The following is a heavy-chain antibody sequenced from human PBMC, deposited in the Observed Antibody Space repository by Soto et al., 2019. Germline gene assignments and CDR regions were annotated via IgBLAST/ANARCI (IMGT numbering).Heavy chain of an antibody. D-gene: IGHD3-22*01. CDR1: GYTFTGYY. CDR3: ATSLGISGYIWFDP. CDR2: INPDNGGT. Sequence: ASVKVSCKASGYTFTGYYIHWVRQAPGQGLEWMGWINPDNGGTNFAQKFQGRVTMTSDTSISTGYMELSRLTSDDTALYYCATSLGISGYIWFDPWGQGTPVTVSS. J-gene: IGHJ5*02. V-gene: IGHV1-2*02.